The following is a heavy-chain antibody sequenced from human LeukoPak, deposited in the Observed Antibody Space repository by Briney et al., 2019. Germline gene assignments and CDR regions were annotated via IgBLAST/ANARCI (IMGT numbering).Heavy chain of an antibody. CDR1: GFTFDDYG. CDR3: ARVVTGTTHYFDY. CDR2: IYSGGST. Sequence: GGSLRLSCAASGFTFDDYGMSWVRQAPGKGLEWVSVIYSGGSTYYADSVKGRFTISRDNSKNTLYLQMNSLRAEDTAVYYCARVVTGTTHYFDYWGQGTLVTVSS. D-gene: IGHD1-7*01. V-gene: IGHV3-53*01. J-gene: IGHJ4*02.